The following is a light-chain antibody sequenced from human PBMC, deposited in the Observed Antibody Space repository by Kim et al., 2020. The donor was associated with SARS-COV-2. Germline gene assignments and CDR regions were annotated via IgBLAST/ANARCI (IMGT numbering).Light chain of an antibody. J-gene: IGLJ3*02. CDR2: RND. Sequence: QAGLTQPPSVSEALRQTATLTCTGNSNNVGNQGAAWLQQEEGHPPKLLSYRNDNRPSGISERFSASRSGNTASLTITGLQPEDEADYYCSAWDSSLSPWVFGGGTQLTVL. CDR3: SAWDSSLSPWV. CDR1: SNNVGNQG. V-gene: IGLV10-54*01.